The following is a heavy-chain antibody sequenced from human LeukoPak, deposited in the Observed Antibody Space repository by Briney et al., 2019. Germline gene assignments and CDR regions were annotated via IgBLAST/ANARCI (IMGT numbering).Heavy chain of an antibody. V-gene: IGHV3-11*04. CDR1: GFSFSDFY. D-gene: IGHD6-13*01. J-gene: IGHJ4*02. Sequence: GGSLRLSCAASGFSFSDFYMSWIRQPPGKGLECVSYISSTGSSMYYPDSVKGRFAISRDNAKNSLYLQMNSLRAEDTAVYYCAKDANIAAAGFKSYYFDSWGQGTLVTVSS. CDR3: AKDANIAAAGFKSYYFDS. CDR2: ISSTGSSM.